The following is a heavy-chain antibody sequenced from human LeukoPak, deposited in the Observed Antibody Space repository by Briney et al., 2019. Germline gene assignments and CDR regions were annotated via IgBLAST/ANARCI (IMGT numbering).Heavy chain of an antibody. J-gene: IGHJ4*02. CDR2: INTGGSST. CDR1: GVTFSNYW. CDR3: ARSNQADDY. V-gene: IGHV3-74*01. D-gene: IGHD4-11*01. Sequence: GGSLRLSCAASGVTFSNYWMHWVRQVPGKGLVWVSRINTGGSSTTYPDSVKGRFTISRDNAKNTLYLQMNSLRAEDTAVYYCARSNQADDYWGQGTLVTVSS.